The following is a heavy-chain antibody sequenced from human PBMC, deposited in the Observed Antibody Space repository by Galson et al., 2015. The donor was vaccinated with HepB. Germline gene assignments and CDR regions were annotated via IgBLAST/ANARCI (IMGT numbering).Heavy chain of an antibody. V-gene: IGHV3-30*02. Sequence: SLRLSCAASGFTFSNSGMHWVRQAPGKGLEWVASIRSDGSNNYYAVSVRGRFTISRDNSKKTLYLQMNNRRAEDTSVSYCARDLCDYWGQGTPVTVSS. J-gene: IGHJ4*02. CDR1: GFTFSNSG. CDR3: ARDLCDY. CDR2: IRSDGSNN.